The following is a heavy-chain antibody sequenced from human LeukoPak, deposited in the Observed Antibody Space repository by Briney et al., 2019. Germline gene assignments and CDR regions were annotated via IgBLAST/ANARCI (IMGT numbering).Heavy chain of an antibody. CDR1: GFTFSSYG. D-gene: IGHD3-9*01. V-gene: IGHV3-30*02. CDR2: IRYDGSNK. CDR3: AKDGQRQGAFKGFLTGHSPLGY. J-gene: IGHJ4*02. Sequence: PWGSLRLSCAASGFTFSSYGMHWVRQAPGKGLEWVAFIRYDGSNKYYADSVKGRFTISRDNSKNTLYLQMNSLRAEDTAVYYCAKDGQRQGAFKGFLTGHSPLGYWGQGTLVTVSS.